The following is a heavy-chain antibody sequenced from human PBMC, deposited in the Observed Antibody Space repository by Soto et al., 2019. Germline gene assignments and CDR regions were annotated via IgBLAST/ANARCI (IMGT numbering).Heavy chain of an antibody. Sequence: SVKVSCKASGGTFSSYAISWVRQAPGQGLEWMGGIIPIFGTANYAQKFQGRVTITADESTSTAYMELSSLRSEDTAVYYCARKASGAAALTYYYGMDVWGQGTTVTVSS. D-gene: IGHD6-13*01. CDR3: ARKASGAAALTYYYGMDV. J-gene: IGHJ6*02. CDR2: IIPIFGTA. CDR1: GGTFSSYA. V-gene: IGHV1-69*13.